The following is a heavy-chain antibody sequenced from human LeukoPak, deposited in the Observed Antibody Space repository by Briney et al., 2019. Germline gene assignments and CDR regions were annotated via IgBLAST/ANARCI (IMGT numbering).Heavy chain of an antibody. J-gene: IGHJ2*01. CDR2: IYYSGST. D-gene: IGHD3-10*01. Sequence: SETLFLTCTVSGGSISSYYWSWIRQAPGKGLEWIGYIYYSGSTNYNPSLKSRVTISVDTSKNQFSLKLSSVTAADTAVYYCARGKGSWYFDLWGRGTLVTVSS. CDR3: ARGKGSWYFDL. CDR1: GGSISSYY. V-gene: IGHV4-59*01.